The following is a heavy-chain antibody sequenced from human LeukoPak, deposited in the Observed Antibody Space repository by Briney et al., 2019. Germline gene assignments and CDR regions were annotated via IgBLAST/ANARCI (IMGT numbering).Heavy chain of an antibody. CDR3: AKDGSPGGDYFDY. CDR2: ISYDGSNK. V-gene: IGHV3-30*18. D-gene: IGHD1-26*01. Sequence: PGGSLRLSCAASGFTFSSYGMHWVRQAPGKGLEWVAVISYDGSNKYYADSVKGRFTISRDNSKNTLYLQMNSLRAEDTAVYYCAKDGSPGGDYFDYWGQGTLVTVSS. CDR1: GFTFSSYG. J-gene: IGHJ4*02.